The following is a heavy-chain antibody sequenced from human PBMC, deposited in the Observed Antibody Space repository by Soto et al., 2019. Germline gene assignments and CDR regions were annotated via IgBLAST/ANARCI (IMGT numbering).Heavy chain of an antibody. D-gene: IGHD2-8*02. V-gene: IGHV3-23*01. CDR2: IRDSGRST. Sequence: PGGSLRLSCAASGFTFSTYAMTWVRQAPGKGLEWVSGIRDSGRSTHYADSVKGRFTISRDNSKNTLYLQMNSLRAEDTAIYYCATYLVPGKYYFAYWGQGTLVTVSS. CDR3: ATYLVPGKYYFAY. J-gene: IGHJ4*02. CDR1: GFTFSTYA.